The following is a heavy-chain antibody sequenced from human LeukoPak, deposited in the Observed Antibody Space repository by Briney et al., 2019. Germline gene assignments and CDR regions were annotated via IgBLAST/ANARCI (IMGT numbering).Heavy chain of an antibody. J-gene: IGHJ4*02. V-gene: IGHV4-39*01. CDR3: ARLQQWLDI. CDR1: GDSISGSTYY. CDR2: IYYSGST. D-gene: IGHD6-19*01. Sequence: PSETLSLTCTVSGDSISGSTYYWGWIRQSPGEGLEWIGSIYYSGSTYYNPSLKSRATISVDTSKNQCSLKLTSVTAADTAVYYCARLQQWLDIWGQGTLVTVSS.